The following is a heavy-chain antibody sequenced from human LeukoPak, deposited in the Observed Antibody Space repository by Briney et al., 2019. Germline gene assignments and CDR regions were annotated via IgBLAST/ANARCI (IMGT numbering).Heavy chain of an antibody. J-gene: IGHJ5*02. V-gene: IGHV3-74*01. Sequence: GVLRLSCVASEFTFSKYWMHWVRQARGKGLVSVSRINNDGSRTTYADSVKGRFTISRDNAKNTVYLQMNNLRDEDTAVYYCVRETDCTGGSCYLSRWLDPWGQGTLVTVSS. CDR1: EFTFSKYW. CDR3: VRETDCTGGSCYLSRWLDP. CDR2: INNDGSRT. D-gene: IGHD2-15*01.